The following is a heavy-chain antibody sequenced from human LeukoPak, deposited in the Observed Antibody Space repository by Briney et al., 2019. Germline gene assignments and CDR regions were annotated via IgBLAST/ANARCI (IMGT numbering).Heavy chain of an antibody. D-gene: IGHD6-19*01. CDR3: ARVGSSGWYYYYYGMDV. V-gene: IGHV1-8*01. CDR2: MNPNSGNT. J-gene: IGHJ6*02. CDR1: GYTFTSYD. Sequence: ASVRVSCKASGYTFTSYDINWVRQATGQGLEWMGWMNPNSGNTGYAQKFQGRATMTRNTSISTAYMELSSLRSEDTAVYYCARVGSSGWYYYYYGMDVWGQGTTVTVSS.